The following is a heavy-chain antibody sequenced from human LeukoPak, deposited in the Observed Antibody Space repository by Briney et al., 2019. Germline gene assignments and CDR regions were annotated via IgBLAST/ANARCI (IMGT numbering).Heavy chain of an antibody. D-gene: IGHD3-22*01. CDR1: GFTFSSYA. CDR2: ISYDGSNK. J-gene: IGHJ4*02. V-gene: IGHV3-30*04. CDR3: ARDRGSVPYDSSGYYYFDY. Sequence: GGSLRLSCAASGFTFSSYAMHWVRQAPGKGLEWVAVISYDGSNKYYADSVKGRFTISRDNSKNTLYLQMNRLRAEDTAVYYCARDRGSVPYDSSGYYYFDYWGEGTLVTVSS.